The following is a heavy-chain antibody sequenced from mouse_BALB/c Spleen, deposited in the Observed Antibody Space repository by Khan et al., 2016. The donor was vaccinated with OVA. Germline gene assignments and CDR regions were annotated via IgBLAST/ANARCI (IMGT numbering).Heavy chain of an antibody. Sequence: QVQLKESGPGLVAPSQSLSITCTISGFSLINYGIHWVRQPPGKGLEWLVVIWSDGSTTYNSALRSRLSISKDNSKSQVFFKMNSLQTDDTAMYYCAIQPYYHYYLMDYWGQGTSVTVSS. CDR3: AIQPYYHYYLMDY. D-gene: IGHD2-10*01. CDR2: IWSDGST. J-gene: IGHJ4*01. CDR1: GFSLINYG. V-gene: IGHV2-6-1*01.